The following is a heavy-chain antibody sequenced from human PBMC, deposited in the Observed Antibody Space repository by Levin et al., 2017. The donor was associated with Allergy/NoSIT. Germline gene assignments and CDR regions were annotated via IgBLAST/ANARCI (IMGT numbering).Heavy chain of an antibody. CDR2: MNPNSGNT. J-gene: IGHJ3*01. D-gene: IGHD6-19*01. CDR1: GYTFTNFD. CDR3: ARARSSGWYRDPFDF. Sequence: PGESLKISCKASGYTFTNFDINWVRQAPGQGLEWMGWMNPNSGNTGYAQNFQGRVTMTRNTSISTAYMELSRLGSEDTAVYYCARARSSGWYRDPFDFWGQGTMVTVSS. V-gene: IGHV1-8*01.